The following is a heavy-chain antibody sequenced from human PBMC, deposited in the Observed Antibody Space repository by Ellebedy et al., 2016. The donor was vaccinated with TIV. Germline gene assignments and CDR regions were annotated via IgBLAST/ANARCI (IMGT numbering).Heavy chain of an antibody. Sequence: GESLKISXQGSGYSFTNYWIAWVRQQPGKGLEWVGVIYPGDSDTKYSSSFQGQATLSSDNSISTAYLQWSGLKASDTAVYYCARLRDALADELDYWGQGTLVTVSS. V-gene: IGHV5-51*01. CDR1: GYSFTNYW. CDR3: ARLRDALADELDY. D-gene: IGHD6-19*01. CDR2: IYPGDSDT. J-gene: IGHJ4*02.